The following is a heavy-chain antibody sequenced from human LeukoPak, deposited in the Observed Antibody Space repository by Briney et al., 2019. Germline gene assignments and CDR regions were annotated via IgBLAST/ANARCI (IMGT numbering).Heavy chain of an antibody. D-gene: IGHD6-13*01. V-gene: IGHV1-2*02. J-gene: IGHJ6*03. Sequence: ASVKVSCKASGYTFTGYYMHWVRQAPGQGLEWMGWINPNSGGTNYAQKFQGRVTMTRDTSISTAYMELSRLRSDDTAVYYCAREGGAAAGTERYYYYMDVWGKGTTVTISS. CDR3: AREGGAAAGTERYYYYMDV. CDR1: GYTFTGYY. CDR2: INPNSGGT.